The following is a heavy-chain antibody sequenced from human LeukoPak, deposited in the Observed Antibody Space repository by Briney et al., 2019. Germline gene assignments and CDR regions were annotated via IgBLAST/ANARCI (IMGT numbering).Heavy chain of an antibody. J-gene: IGHJ4*02. V-gene: IGHV1-2*02. CDR2: INPNSGGT. CDR3: AIDYDSSGYYPLIL. CDR1: GYTFTGYY. D-gene: IGHD3-22*01. Sequence: VASVKVSCKASGYTFTGYYMHWVRQAPGQGLEWMGWINPNSGGTNYAQKFQGRVTMTRDTSISTAYMELSRLRSDDTAVYYCAIDYDSSGYYPLILWGQGTLVTVSS.